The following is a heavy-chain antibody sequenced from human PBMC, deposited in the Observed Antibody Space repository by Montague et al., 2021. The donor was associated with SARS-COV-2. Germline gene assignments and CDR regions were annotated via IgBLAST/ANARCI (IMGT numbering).Heavy chain of an antibody. J-gene: IGHJ6*02. CDR2: IYHSGST. CDR1: GGSISSSNW. CDR3: ARVDSSGWYGYYYYGMDV. V-gene: IGHV4-4*02. D-gene: IGHD6-19*01. Sequence: SETLSFTCAVSGGSISSSNWWSWVRQPPGKGLEWIGEIYHSGSTNYNPSLKSRVTISVDKSKNQFSLKLSSVTAADTAVYYCARVDSSGWYGYYYYGMDVWGQGTTVTVSS.